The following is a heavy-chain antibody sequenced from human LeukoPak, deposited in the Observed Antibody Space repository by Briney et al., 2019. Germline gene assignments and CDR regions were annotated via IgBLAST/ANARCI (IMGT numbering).Heavy chain of an antibody. D-gene: IGHD4-17*01. CDR2: IYYSGST. Sequence: NSSETLSLTCTVSGGSISSSSYYWGWIRQPPGKGLEWIGSIYYSGSTYYNPSLKSRVTISVDTSKNQFSLKLSSVTAADTAVYYCAREGKEPTVTSDYWGQGTLVTVSS. CDR1: GGSISSSSYY. V-gene: IGHV4-39*07. J-gene: IGHJ4*02. CDR3: AREGKEPTVTSDY.